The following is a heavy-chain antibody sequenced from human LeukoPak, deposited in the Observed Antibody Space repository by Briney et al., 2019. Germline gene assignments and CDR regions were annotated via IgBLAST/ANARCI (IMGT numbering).Heavy chain of an antibody. J-gene: IGHJ6*02. D-gene: IGHD3-22*01. CDR3: ARGPHYHDSSGYSPSYSYAMDV. Sequence: PSETLSLTCTVSGGSISSYHWSWIRQPPGKGLEWIGYIYYSGSTNYNPSLRSRVTISVDTSKNQFSLDLRSVTAADTAVYYCARGPHYHDSSGYSPSYSYAMDVWGQGTTVTVPS. CDR1: GGSISSYH. V-gene: IGHV4-59*01. CDR2: IYYSGST.